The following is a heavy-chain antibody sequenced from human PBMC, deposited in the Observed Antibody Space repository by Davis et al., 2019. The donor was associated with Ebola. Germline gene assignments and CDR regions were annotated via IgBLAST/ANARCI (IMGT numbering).Heavy chain of an antibody. CDR3: AKGGLDIVVVPAARYYYYGMDV. CDR1: GFTFSSYG. CDR2: IWYDGSNK. Sequence: GGSLRLSCAAPGFTFSSYGMHWVRQAPGKGLEWVAVIWYDGSNKYYADSVKGRFTISRDNSKNTLYLQMNSLRAEDTAVYYCAKGGLDIVVVPAARYYYYGMDVWGQGTTVTVSS. J-gene: IGHJ6*02. D-gene: IGHD2-2*01. V-gene: IGHV3-30*02.